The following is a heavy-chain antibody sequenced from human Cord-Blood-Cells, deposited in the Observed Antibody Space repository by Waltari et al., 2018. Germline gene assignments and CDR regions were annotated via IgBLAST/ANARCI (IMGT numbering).Heavy chain of an antibody. Sequence: QVQLVQSGAEVKKPGASVKVSCKASGYTFTCYHLHWGREAPGQGLEGMGWINPNSGGTNYAQKFQGRVTMTRDTSISTAYMELSRLRSDDTAVYYCARDSGSYFTSFDYWGQGTLVTVSS. D-gene: IGHD1-26*01. J-gene: IGHJ4*02. V-gene: IGHV1-2*02. CDR1: GYTFTCYH. CDR3: ARDSGSYFTSFDY. CDR2: INPNSGGT.